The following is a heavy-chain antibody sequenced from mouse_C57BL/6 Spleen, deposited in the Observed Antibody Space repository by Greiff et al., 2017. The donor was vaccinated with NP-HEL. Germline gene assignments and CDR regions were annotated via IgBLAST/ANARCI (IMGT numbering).Heavy chain of an antibody. D-gene: IGHD2-4*01. CDR2: IYPGDGDT. V-gene: IGHV1-82*01. CDR3: AREDYEGGYAMDY. Sequence: QVQLKESGPELVKPGASVKISCKASGYAFSSSWMNWVKQRPGKGLEWIGRIYPGDGDTNYNGKFKGKATLTADKSSSTAYMQLSSLTAEDSAVYFCAREDYEGGYAMDYWGQGTSVTVSS. J-gene: IGHJ4*01. CDR1: GYAFSSSW.